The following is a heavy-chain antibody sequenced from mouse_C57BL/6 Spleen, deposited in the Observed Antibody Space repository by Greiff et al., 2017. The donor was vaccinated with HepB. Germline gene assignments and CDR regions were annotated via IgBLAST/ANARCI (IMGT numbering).Heavy chain of an antibody. Sequence: VQLQQSGPVLVKPGASVKMSCKASGYTFTDYYMNWVKQSHGKSLEWIGVINPYNGGTSYNQKFKGKATLTVDKSSSTAYMELNSLTAEDSAVYYCAKTHSNYVMDYWGQGTSVTVSS. D-gene: IGHD2-5*01. CDR1: GYTFTDYY. CDR2: INPYNGGT. CDR3: AKTHSNYVMDY. J-gene: IGHJ4*01. V-gene: IGHV1-19*01.